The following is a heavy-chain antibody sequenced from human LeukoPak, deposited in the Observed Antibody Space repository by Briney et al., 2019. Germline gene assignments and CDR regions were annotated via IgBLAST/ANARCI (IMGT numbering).Heavy chain of an antibody. CDR1: GFTFSSYG. V-gene: IGHV3-30*18. D-gene: IGHD3-22*01. CDR3: AKDWGHSSGYPDAFDI. Sequence: PGGSLTLSCAASGFTFSSYGMHWVRQAPGKGLEWVAVISYDGSNKYYADSVKGRFTISRDNSKNTLYLQMNSLRAEDTAVYYCAKDWGHSSGYPDAFDIWGQGTMVTVSS. J-gene: IGHJ3*02. CDR2: ISYDGSNK.